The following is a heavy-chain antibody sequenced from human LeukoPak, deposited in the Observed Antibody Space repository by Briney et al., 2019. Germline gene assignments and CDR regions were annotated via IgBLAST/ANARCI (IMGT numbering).Heavy chain of an antibody. CDR2: ISYDGSNK. CDR3: ARAPRGGPRGSGWYLVSFQH. CDR1: GFTFSSYD. V-gene: IGHV3-30-3*01. D-gene: IGHD6-19*01. Sequence: PGGSLRLSCAASGFTFSSYDMHWVRQAPGKGLEWVAVISYDGSNKYYADSVKGRFTISRDNSKNTLYLQMNSLRAEDTAVYYCARAPRGGPRGSGWYLVSFQHWGQGTLVTVSS. J-gene: IGHJ1*01.